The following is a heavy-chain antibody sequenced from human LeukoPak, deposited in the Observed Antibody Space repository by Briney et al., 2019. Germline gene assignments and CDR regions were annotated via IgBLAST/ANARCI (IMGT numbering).Heavy chain of an antibody. CDR2: IYYSGTT. J-gene: IGHJ4*02. D-gene: IGHD4-17*01. Sequence: SETLSLTCTVSGGSISNYYWSWIRQPPGKGLEWIGYIYYSGTTNYNPSLKSRVTISVDTSTNQFSLKLSSVTAADTAVYYCARVSFTVTTFDYWGQGTLVTVSS. V-gene: IGHV4-59*12. CDR3: ARVSFTVTTFDY. CDR1: GGSISNYY.